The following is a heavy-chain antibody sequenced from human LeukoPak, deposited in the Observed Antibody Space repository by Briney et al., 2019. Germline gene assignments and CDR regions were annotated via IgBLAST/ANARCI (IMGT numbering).Heavy chain of an antibody. CDR1: GFTFSSYW. J-gene: IGHJ4*02. Sequence: GGSLRLSCAASGFTFSSYWMHWVRQAPGKGLVWVSRINSDGSSTSYADSVKGRFTISRDNSKNTLYLQMNSLRAEDTAVYYCAKDSEYSSSLFDYWGQGTLVTVSS. CDR3: AKDSEYSSSLFDY. V-gene: IGHV3-74*01. CDR2: INSDGSST. D-gene: IGHD6-6*01.